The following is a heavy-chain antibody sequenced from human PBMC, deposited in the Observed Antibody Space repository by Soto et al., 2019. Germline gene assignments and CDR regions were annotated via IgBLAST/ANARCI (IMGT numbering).Heavy chain of an antibody. CDR1: GGSISSGGYS. J-gene: IGHJ4*02. D-gene: IGHD3-3*01. CDR2: IYHSGST. Sequence: QLQLQESGSGLVKPSQTMSLTCAVSGGSISSGGYSWSWIRQPPGKGLEWIGYIYHSGSTYYNPSIKSRVTISVDRSQNQFSLKLSSVTAADTAVYYCAAGAIFGVVPLDYWGQGTRVTVSS. V-gene: IGHV4-30-2*01. CDR3: AAGAIFGVVPLDY.